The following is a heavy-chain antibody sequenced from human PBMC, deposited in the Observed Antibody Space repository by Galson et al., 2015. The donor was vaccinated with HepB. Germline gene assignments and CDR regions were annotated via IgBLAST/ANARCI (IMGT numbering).Heavy chain of an antibody. Sequence: SVKVSCKASGYTFTSYGISWVRQAPGQGLEWMGWISANNGNTNYAQKLQGRVTMTTDTSTSTAYMELRSLRSDDTAVYYCARPGGIAYFDWFAFDYWGQGTLVTVSS. D-gene: IGHD3-9*01. CDR2: ISANNGNT. CDR1: GYTFTSYG. J-gene: IGHJ4*02. CDR3: ARPGGIAYFDWFAFDY. V-gene: IGHV1-18*04.